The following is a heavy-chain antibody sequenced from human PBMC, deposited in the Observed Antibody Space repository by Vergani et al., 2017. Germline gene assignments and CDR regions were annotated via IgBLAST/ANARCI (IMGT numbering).Heavy chain of an antibody. D-gene: IGHD6-19*01. CDR2: INPNSGGT. CDR1: GYTFTGYY. CDR3: ARDEDSSGWYVRDYYYYGMDV. J-gene: IGHJ6*02. Sequence: QVQLVQSGAEVKKPGASVKVSCKASGYTFTGYYMHWVRQAPGQGLEWMGWINPNSGGTNYAQKFQGRVTMTRDTSISTAYMELSRLRSDDTAVYYCARDEDSSGWYVRDYYYYGMDVWGQGTTVTVSS. V-gene: IGHV1-2*02.